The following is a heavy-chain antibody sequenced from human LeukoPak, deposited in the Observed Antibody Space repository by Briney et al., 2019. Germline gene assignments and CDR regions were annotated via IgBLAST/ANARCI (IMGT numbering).Heavy chain of an antibody. J-gene: IGHJ4*02. V-gene: IGHV3-23*01. CDR3: AKQEYGGYYYHGIDY. Sequence: HPGGSLRLSCAASGFTFSSYGMSWVRQAPGKGLEWVSAISGSGGSTYYADSVKGRFTISRDNSKNTLYLQMNSLRAEDTAVYYCAKQEYGGYYYHGIDYWGQGTLVTVSS. D-gene: IGHD3-22*01. CDR2: ISGSGGST. CDR1: GFTFSSYG.